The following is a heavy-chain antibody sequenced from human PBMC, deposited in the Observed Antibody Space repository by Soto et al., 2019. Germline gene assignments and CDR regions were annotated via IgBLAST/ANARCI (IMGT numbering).Heavy chain of an antibody. Sequence: QVQLVESGGGVVQPGRSLRLSCAASGFTFSSYAMHWVRQAPGKGLEWVAVISYDGSNKYYADSVKGRFTISRDNSKNTLYLQMNSLRAEDTAVYYCARNSGSGWLPSFSCYGMDVWGQGTTVTVSS. CDR1: GFTFSSYA. V-gene: IGHV3-30-3*01. D-gene: IGHD6-19*01. J-gene: IGHJ6*02. CDR3: ARNSGSGWLPSFSCYGMDV. CDR2: ISYDGSNK.